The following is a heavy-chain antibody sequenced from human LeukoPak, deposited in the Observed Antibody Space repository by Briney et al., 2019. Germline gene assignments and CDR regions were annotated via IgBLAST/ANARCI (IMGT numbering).Heavy chain of an antibody. V-gene: IGHV4-4*07. J-gene: IGHJ4*02. CDR1: GGSFSGYY. Sequence: PSETLSLTCAVYGGSFSGYYWSWIRQPAGKGLEWIGRIYTSGSTNYNPSLKSRVTMSVDTSKNQFSLKLSSVTAADTAVYYCARDWQYCSSTSCYIFDYWGQGTLVTVSS. D-gene: IGHD2-2*02. CDR2: IYTSGST. CDR3: ARDWQYCSSTSCYIFDY.